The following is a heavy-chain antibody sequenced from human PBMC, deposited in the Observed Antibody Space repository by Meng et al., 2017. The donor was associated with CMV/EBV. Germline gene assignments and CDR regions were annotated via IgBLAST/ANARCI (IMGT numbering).Heavy chain of an antibody. Sequence: GESLKISCAASGFTFSSYSMNWVRQAPGKGLEWVSSISSSSSYIYYADSVKGRFTISRDNAKNSLYLQMNSLRAEDTAVYYCARESGGYCSSTSCPIDYWGQGTLVTVS. D-gene: IGHD2-2*01. CDR1: GFTFSSYS. V-gene: IGHV3-21*01. J-gene: IGHJ4*02. CDR2: ISSSSSYI. CDR3: ARESGGYCSSTSCPIDY.